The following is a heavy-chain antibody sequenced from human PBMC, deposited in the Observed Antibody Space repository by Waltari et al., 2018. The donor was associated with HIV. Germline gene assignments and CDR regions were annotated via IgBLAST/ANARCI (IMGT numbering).Heavy chain of an antibody. D-gene: IGHD3-22*01. V-gene: IGHV1-2*02. J-gene: IGHJ4*02. CDR1: GYTFTGYY. CDR2: INPNSGGT. CDR3: ARGRPESMIVVVITYFDY. Sequence: QVQLVQSGAEVKQPGASVKASCKASGYTFTGYYTQWVRQAPGQGLEWMGWINPNSGGTNYAQKFQGRVTMTRDTSISTAYMELSRLRSDDTAVYYCARGRPESMIVVVITYFDYWGQGTLVTVSS.